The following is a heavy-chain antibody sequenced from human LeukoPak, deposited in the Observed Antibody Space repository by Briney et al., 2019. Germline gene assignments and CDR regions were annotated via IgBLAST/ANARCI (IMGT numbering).Heavy chain of an antibody. Sequence: SETLSLTCTVSGGSTDHYFWTWIRQTPGKGLEWIGYVYYSGSTVYNPSLQSRVSISIDTSKKQISLKLSSVTAADTAVYYCARDRGTYTYGGFDYWGQGTLVSVSS. CDR1: GGSTDHYF. V-gene: IGHV4-59*01. CDR2: VYYSGST. J-gene: IGHJ4*02. D-gene: IGHD3-16*01. CDR3: ARDRGTYTYGGFDY.